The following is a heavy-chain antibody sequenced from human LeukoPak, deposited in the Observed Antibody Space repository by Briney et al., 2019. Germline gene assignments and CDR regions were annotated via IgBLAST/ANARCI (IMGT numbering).Heavy chain of an antibody. CDR3: ARGDFCSGHYRAGDAFDI. V-gene: IGHV1-69*05. CDR1: GGTFSSYA. D-gene: IGHD3-3*01. Sequence: ASVKVSCKASGGTFSSYAISWVRQAPGQGLEWMGGIIPIFGTANYAQKFQGRVTITTDESTSTAYMELSSLRSEDTAVYYCARGDFCSGHYRAGDAFDIWGQGTMVTVSS. CDR2: IIPIFGTA. J-gene: IGHJ3*02.